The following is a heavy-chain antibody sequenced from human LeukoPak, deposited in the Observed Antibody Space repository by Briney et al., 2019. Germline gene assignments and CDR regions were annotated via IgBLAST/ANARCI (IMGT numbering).Heavy chain of an antibody. D-gene: IGHD6-13*01. CDR2: MSNSGST. J-gene: IGHJ4*02. CDR1: GGSISSSSSYY. V-gene: IGHV4-39*01. Sequence: SGTLSLTCTVSGGSISSSSSYYWAWIRQPPGKGLEWIGTMSNSGSTYYNPSLKSRVTISGDTSKNQFSLKLTSVTAADTAVFYCARRSQTTAGRGIDYWGQGTLVTVSS. CDR3: ARRSQTTAGRGIDY.